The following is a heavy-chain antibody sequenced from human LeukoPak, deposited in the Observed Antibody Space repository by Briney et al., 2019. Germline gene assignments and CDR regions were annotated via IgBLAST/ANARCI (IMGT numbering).Heavy chain of an antibody. J-gene: IGHJ4*02. V-gene: IGHV3-7*03. CDR2: VNRDGSET. D-gene: IGHD3-3*01. CDR3: AKAMNYDFWSGYYPFDY. CDR1: GFTLSNHW. Sequence: GGSLRLSCAASGFTLSNHWMTWVRQVPGRGPEWVANVNRDGSETYYLDSVKGRFTISKDNAKNSLYLQMNSLRAEDTAVYYCAKAMNYDFWSGYYPFDYWGQGTLVTVSS.